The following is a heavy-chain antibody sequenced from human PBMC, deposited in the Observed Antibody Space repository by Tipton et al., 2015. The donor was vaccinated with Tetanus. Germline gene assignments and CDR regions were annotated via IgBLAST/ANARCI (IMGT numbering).Heavy chain of an antibody. CDR1: GGSFSGYY. J-gene: IGHJ5*02. V-gene: IGHV4-34*01. CDR2: INHSGST. Sequence: QLVQSGAEVKPSETLSLTCAVYGGSFSGYYWSWIRQPPGKGLEWIGEINHSGSTNYNPSLKSRVTISVDTSKNQFSLKLSSVTAADTAVYYCARGRKGYDFWSGYSPQYNWFDPWGQGTLVTVSS. D-gene: IGHD3-3*01. CDR3: ARGRKGYDFWSGYSPQYNWFDP.